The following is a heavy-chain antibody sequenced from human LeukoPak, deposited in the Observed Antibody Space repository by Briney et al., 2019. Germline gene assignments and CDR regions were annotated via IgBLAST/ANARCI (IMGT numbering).Heavy chain of an antibody. Sequence: ASVKDSCKASGGTFSSYAISWVRQAPGQGLEWMGRIIPILGIANYAQKFQGRVTITADKSTSTAYMELSSLRSEDTAVYYCATQGYSSSWPVRDWFDPWGQGTLVTVSS. D-gene: IGHD6-13*01. CDR3: ATQGYSSSWPVRDWFDP. CDR2: IIPILGIA. V-gene: IGHV1-69*04. J-gene: IGHJ5*02. CDR1: GGTFSSYA.